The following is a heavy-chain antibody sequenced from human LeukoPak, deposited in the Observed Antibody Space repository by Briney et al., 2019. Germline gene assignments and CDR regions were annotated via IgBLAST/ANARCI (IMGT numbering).Heavy chain of an antibody. V-gene: IGHV3-23*05. CDR1: GFSFNTFA. Sequence: GGSLRLSCVASGFSFNTFALTWVRQAPGKGLEWVSTISDYPHYADSVRGRFTISRVNSRKTVFLQMNSLTPEDAATYYCTKDSQGSYDGFWYGTYGMDVWGQGTTVTVSS. D-gene: IGHD3-16*01. CDR2: ISDYP. CDR3: TKDSQGSYDGFWYGTYGMDV. J-gene: IGHJ6*02.